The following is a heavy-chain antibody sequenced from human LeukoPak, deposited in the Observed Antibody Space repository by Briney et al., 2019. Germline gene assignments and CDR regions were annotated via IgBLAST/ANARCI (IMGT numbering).Heavy chain of an antibody. CDR2: IYYSGST. J-gene: IGHJ6*03. CDR1: GGSFSGYY. Sequence: PSETLSLTCAVYGGSFSGYYWSWIRQPPGKGLEWIGSIYYSGSTNYNPSLKSRVTISVDTSKNQFSLKLSSVTAADMAVYYCARGEGSGDYYYYMDVWGKGTTVTISS. CDR3: ARGEGSGDYYYYMDV. V-gene: IGHV4-59*01. D-gene: IGHD1-14*01.